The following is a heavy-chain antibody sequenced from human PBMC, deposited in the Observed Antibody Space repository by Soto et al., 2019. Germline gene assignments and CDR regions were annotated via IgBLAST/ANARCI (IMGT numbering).Heavy chain of an antibody. V-gene: IGHV4-38-2*02. CDR3: AREAFHYYATTGFYSDY. Sequence: PSETLSLTCAVSNFSISNGYHWSWIRQPPGRGLEWLGSMYHRGIAYYNPSLAGRVSISIDTSKNQFSLSLTSVTAADTAVYFCAREAFHYYATTGFYSDYWGRGTLVTVSS. CDR1: NFSISNGYH. CDR2: MYHRGIA. J-gene: IGHJ4*02. D-gene: IGHD3-10*01.